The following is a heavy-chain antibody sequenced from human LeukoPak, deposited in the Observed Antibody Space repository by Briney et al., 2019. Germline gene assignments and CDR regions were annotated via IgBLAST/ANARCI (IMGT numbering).Heavy chain of an antibody. CDR2: ITSGSYI. CDR1: GFTFSSYS. V-gene: IGHV3-21*01. Sequence: GGSLRLSCAASGFTFSSYSMNWVRQAPGKGLEWVSSITSGSYIYYADSVKGRFTISRDNAKNSLYLQMNSLRAEDTAVYYCARDGGKDYYYYYYMDVWGKGTTVTVSS. J-gene: IGHJ6*03. CDR3: ARDGGKDYYYYYYMDV. D-gene: IGHD3-16*01.